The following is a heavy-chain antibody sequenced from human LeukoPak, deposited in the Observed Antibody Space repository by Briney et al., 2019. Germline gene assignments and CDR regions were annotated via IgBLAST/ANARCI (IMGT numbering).Heavy chain of an antibody. CDR2: ISWSSGSI. J-gene: IGHJ4*02. Sequence: GGSLRLSCAASGFTFDDYAMHWVRQAPGKGLEWVSGISWSSGSIGYADSVKGRFTISRDNAKNSLYLQMNGLRAEDTAVYYCARVGGFVVVTAYVDYWGQGTLVTVSS. D-gene: IGHD2-21*02. CDR3: ARVGGFVVVTAYVDY. CDR1: GFTFDDYA. V-gene: IGHV3-9*01.